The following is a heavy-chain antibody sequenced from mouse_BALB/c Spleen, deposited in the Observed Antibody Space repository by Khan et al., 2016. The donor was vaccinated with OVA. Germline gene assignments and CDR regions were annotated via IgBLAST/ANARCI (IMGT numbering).Heavy chain of an antibody. Sequence: DVKLQESGAELVKPGASVKLSCTASGFNIKDTYIHWVKERPEQGPEWIGRIDPANGDTKYDPKFQGKATITADTSSNTAYLQLSSLTSEDTAVYYCATLYGSPFTYWGQGTLVTVSA. CDR1: GFNIKDTY. CDR3: ATLYGSPFTY. V-gene: IGHV14-3*02. J-gene: IGHJ3*01. CDR2: IDPANGDT. D-gene: IGHD2-1*01.